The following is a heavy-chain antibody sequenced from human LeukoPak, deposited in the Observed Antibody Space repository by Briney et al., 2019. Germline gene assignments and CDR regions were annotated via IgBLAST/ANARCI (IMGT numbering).Heavy chain of an antibody. CDR1: GGSIGSTTYY. J-gene: IGHJ4*02. CDR3: ARSAPEVGDY. CDR2: IYYSGVT. V-gene: IGHV4-39*01. Sequence: SATLSLTCTVSGGSIGSTTYYWGWIRQPPGKGLEWIGTIYYSGVTYYNPSLKSRVTISVDTSKNQFSLRLSSVTAADTAVYYCARSAPEVGDYWGQGTLVTVSS. D-gene: IGHD1-14*01.